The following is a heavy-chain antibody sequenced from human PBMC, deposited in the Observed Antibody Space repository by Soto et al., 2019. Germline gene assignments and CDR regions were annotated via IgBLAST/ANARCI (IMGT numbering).Heavy chain of an antibody. CDR1: GFTVSSNY. Sequence: GGSLRLSCAASGFTVSSNYMSWVRQAPGKGLEWVSVIYSGSSTYYADSVKGRFTDSRDNSKNTLYLQMTSLRAEDTAVYYCARGPYGSGSYSLDYWGQGTLVTVSS. V-gene: IGHV3-66*01. CDR3: ARGPYGSGSYSLDY. D-gene: IGHD3-10*01. J-gene: IGHJ4*02. CDR2: IYSGSST.